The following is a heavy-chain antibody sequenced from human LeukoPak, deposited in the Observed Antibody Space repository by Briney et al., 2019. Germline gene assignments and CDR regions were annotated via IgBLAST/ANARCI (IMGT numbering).Heavy chain of an antibody. J-gene: IGHJ4*02. Sequence: GGSLRLSCAASGFTFSSSYMSWVRQAPGKGLEWVSYITGSSSATYYAESVKGRFTISRDNAKNSLYLQMNNLRAEDTAVYFDGWGQGTLVTVSS. V-gene: IGHV3-48*04. CDR1: GFTFSSSY. CDR2: ITGSSSAT. CDR3: G.